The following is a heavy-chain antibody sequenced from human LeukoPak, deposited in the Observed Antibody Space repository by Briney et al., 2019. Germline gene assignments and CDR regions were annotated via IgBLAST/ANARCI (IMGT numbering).Heavy chain of an antibody. V-gene: IGHV4-39*02. D-gene: IGHD4-11*01. CDR3: ARDIPTDDYSGMDV. Sequence: SETLSLTCTVSGGSISSSSYYWGWIRQPPGKGLEWIGSIYYSGSTYYNPSLKSRVTISVDTSKNQFSLKLSSVTAADTAVYYCARDIPTDDYSGMDVWGQGTTVTVSS. CDR2: IYYSGST. J-gene: IGHJ6*02. CDR1: GGSISSSSYY.